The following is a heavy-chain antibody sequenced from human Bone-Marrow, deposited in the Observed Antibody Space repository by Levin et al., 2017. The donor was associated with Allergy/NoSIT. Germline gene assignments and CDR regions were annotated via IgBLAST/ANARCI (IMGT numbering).Heavy chain of an antibody. CDR3: ARGGTSSNDY. J-gene: IGHJ4*02. V-gene: IGHV1-2*02. CDR2: IDPTRGDT. Sequence: ASVKVSCTVSGYTFTDYYIHWVRQTPGQGLEWIGWIDPTRGDTKFAEKFHARGVLTRNSSISTAYMELGRLRSDDTALYYCARGGTSSNDYWGQGTLVTVSS. CDR1: GYTFTDYY. D-gene: IGHD6-13*01.